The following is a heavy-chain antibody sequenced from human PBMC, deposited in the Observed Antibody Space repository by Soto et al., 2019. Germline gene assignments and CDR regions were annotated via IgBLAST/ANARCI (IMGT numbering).Heavy chain of an antibody. CDR3: ARGPRVTMVRGVMTLFDP. D-gene: IGHD3-10*01. V-gene: IGHV1-18*01. J-gene: IGHJ5*02. CDR2: ISAYNGNT. CDR1: GYTFTSYG. Sequence: ASVKVSCKASGYTFTSYGISWVRQAPGQGLEWMGWISAYNGNTNYAQKLQGRVTMTTDTSTSTAYMELRSLRSDDTAVYYCARGPRVTMVRGVMTLFDPRAQGTPVTVSS.